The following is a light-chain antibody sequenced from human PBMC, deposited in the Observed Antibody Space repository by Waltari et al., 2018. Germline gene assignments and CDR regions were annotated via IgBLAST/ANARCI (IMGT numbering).Light chain of an antibody. CDR2: DVS. V-gene: IGLV2-14*01. J-gene: IGLJ1*01. CDR3: SSTSSGPYV. Sequence: QSALTQPASVSGSPGQPITISCTGTTRDVGNYNPVSWYQQLPGKAPKRMIYDVSKRPSGISSRFSGSKSGNTASLTISGLQAEDEADYYRSSTSSGPYVFGTGTRVTVL. CDR1: TRDVGNYNP.